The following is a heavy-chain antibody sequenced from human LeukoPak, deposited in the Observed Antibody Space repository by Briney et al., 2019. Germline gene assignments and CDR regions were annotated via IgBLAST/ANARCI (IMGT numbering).Heavy chain of an antibody. CDR1: GGSISSYY. V-gene: IGHV4-59*08. Sequence: PSETLSLTCTVSGGSISSYYWSWIRQPPGKGLEWIGYIYYSGSTNYNPSLKSRVTISVDTSKNQFSLKLSSVTAADTAVYYCARQGLQDGDAFDIWGQGTMVTVSS. CDR3: ARQGLQDGDAFDI. J-gene: IGHJ3*02. D-gene: IGHD3-16*01. CDR2: IYYSGST.